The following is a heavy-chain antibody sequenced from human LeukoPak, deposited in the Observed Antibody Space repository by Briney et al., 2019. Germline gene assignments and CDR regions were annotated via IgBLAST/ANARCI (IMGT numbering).Heavy chain of an antibody. V-gene: IGHV3-21*01. CDR3: ASSYRPNLAQFDY. D-gene: IGHD3-16*02. CDR1: GFTFSSYS. Sequence: GGSLRLSCAASGFTFSSYSMIWVRQAPGKGLEWVSSISSSSSYIYVADSVKGRFTVSRDNAKNSLYLQMNSLRAEDTAVYYCASSYRPNLAQFDYWGQGILVTVSS. J-gene: IGHJ4*02. CDR2: ISSSSSYI.